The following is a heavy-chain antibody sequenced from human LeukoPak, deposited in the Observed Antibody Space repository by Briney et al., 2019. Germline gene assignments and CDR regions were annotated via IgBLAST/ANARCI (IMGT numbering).Heavy chain of an antibody. CDR1: GYTFTGYY. Sequence: GASVKVSCKASGYTFTGYYMHWVRQAPGQGLEWMGWINPNSGGTNYAQKFQGRVTMTRDTSISTAYMELSRLRSDDTAVYYCATEHDYGDYQPGYWGQGTLVTVSS. V-gene: IGHV1-2*02. J-gene: IGHJ4*02. CDR3: ATEHDYGDYQPGY. CDR2: INPNSGGT. D-gene: IGHD4-17*01.